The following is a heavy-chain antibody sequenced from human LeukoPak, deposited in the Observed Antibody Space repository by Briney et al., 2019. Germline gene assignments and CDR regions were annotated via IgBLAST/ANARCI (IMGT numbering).Heavy chain of an antibody. CDR1: GFTFADSA. V-gene: IGHV3-9*01. Sequence: AGGSLRLSCTPSGFTFADSAMHWVRQAPGKGLEWVSGISWNSGKIGYADSVKGRFTISRDNAKNSLYLQMNSLRPEDTALYYCTKDDGWLSWGQGTLVTVSS. J-gene: IGHJ3*01. CDR2: ISWNSGKI. CDR3: TKDDGWLS. D-gene: IGHD2/OR15-2a*01.